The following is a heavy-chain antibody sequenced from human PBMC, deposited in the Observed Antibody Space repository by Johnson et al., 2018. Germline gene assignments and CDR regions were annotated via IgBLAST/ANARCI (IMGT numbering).Heavy chain of an antibody. D-gene: IGHD3-9*01. V-gene: IGHV3-66*02. Sequence: VQLVESGGGLVQXGGSLRLSCAASGFTVSSNYMSWVRQAPGKGLEWVSVIYSGGSTYYADSVKGRFTIPRDNSKNTLYLQMNSLRAEDTAVYYCAGGRTKDYEILTGYYSYYYYMDVWGKGTTVTVSS. CDR2: IYSGGST. J-gene: IGHJ6*03. CDR1: GFTVSSNY. CDR3: AGGRTKDYEILTGYYSYYYYMDV.